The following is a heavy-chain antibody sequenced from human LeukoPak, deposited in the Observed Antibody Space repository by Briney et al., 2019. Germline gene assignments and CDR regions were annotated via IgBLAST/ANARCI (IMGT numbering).Heavy chain of an antibody. CDR2: INPNSGGT. Sequence: ASVKVSCKASGYTFTDYYMHWVRQAPGQGPEWMGWINPNSGGTNYAQKFQGRVTMTRDTSISTAYMELSRLRSDDTAVYYCAVTYHDSSGYYYVYYFDYWGQGTLVTVSS. V-gene: IGHV1-2*02. CDR1: GYTFTDYY. CDR3: AVTYHDSSGYYYVYYFDY. D-gene: IGHD3-22*01. J-gene: IGHJ4*02.